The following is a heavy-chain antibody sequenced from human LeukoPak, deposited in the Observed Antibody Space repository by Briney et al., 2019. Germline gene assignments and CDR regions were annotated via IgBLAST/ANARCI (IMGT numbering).Heavy chain of an antibody. CDR3: ARDPPAVSINTYA. D-gene: IGHD2-8*01. CDR2: IFSHGET. J-gene: IGHJ4*02. Sequence: GGSLGLSCAASGFTVGNNYMNWVRQAPGKGLEWVSLIFSHGETSYADSVKGRFTISRDNSKNTLYLQMNGLRVEDTAVYYCARDPPAVSINTYAWGQGTLVTVSS. CDR1: GFTVGNNY. V-gene: IGHV3-66*01.